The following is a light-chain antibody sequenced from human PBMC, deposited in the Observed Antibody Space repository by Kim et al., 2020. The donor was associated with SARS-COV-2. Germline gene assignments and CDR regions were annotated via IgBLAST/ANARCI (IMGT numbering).Light chain of an antibody. J-gene: IGKJ2*01. CDR1: QDIRTY. CDR2: DAS. V-gene: IGKV1-33*01. CDR3: QQYDNLPYT. Sequence: STSVGDRVTITCQASQDIRTYLNWYQQKPGKAPKLLIYDASNLETGVPSRFSGSGSGTDFTFTINSLQPEDIATYYCQQYDNLPYTFGQGTKLEIK.